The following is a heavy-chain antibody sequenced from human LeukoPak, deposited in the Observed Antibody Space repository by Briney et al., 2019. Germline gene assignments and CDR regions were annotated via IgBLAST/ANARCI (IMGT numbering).Heavy chain of an antibody. CDR3: ARGGSSGYYYGLDY. Sequence: GGSLRLSCAGSGFTFSSYVMSWVRQAPGKGLEWVSIISGGGVKTYYADSVKGRFTISRDNSKNSLYLQMNSLRAEDTALYYCARGGSSGYYYGLDYWGQGTLVTVSS. V-gene: IGHV3-23*01. D-gene: IGHD3-22*01. J-gene: IGHJ4*02. CDR2: ISGGGVKT. CDR1: GFTFSSYV.